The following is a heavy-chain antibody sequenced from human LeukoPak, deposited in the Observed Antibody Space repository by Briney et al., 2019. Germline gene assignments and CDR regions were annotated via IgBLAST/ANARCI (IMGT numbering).Heavy chain of an antibody. D-gene: IGHD6-19*01. J-gene: IGHJ1*01. Sequence: SVKVSCKASGGTFSSYAISWVRHAPGQGLEWMGGIIPIFGTANYAQKFQGRVTITADESTSTAYMELSSLRSEDTAVYYCAREGSGAVAGTEYFQHWGQGTLVTVSS. CDR3: AREGSGAVAGTEYFQH. CDR1: GGTFSSYA. CDR2: IIPIFGTA. V-gene: IGHV1-69*13.